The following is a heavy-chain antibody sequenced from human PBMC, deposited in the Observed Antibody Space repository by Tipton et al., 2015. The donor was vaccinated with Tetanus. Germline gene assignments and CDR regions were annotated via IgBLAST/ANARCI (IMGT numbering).Heavy chain of an antibody. V-gene: IGHV3-23*01. J-gene: IGHJ5*02. D-gene: IGHD3-22*01. CDR2: LSHDGGNI. Sequence: SLRLSCVASGFTFSHFAVSWVRRAPGRGLEWVSSLSHDGGNIYYADFARGRFTISRDNPRNTLYLQMNSLRAEDTAIYYCAKYSLNSQYYGTSGYRTFDPWGQGALVTVSS. CDR3: AKYSLNSQYYGTSGYRTFDP. CDR1: GFTFSHFA.